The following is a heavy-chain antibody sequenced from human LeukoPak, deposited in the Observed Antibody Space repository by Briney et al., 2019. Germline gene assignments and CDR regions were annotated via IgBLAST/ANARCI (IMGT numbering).Heavy chain of an antibody. CDR3: ARNTFDY. J-gene: IGHJ4*02. Sequence: SETLSLTCTVSGGSINNGGYYWSWIRQHPGKGLEWIGYIYYSGSSYYNPSLRSRVTISVDTSKNHFSLKLSSVTAADTAVYYCARNTFDYWGQGTLVTVSS. V-gene: IGHV4-31*03. CDR2: IYYSGSS. CDR1: GGSINNGGYY. D-gene: IGHD5-18*01.